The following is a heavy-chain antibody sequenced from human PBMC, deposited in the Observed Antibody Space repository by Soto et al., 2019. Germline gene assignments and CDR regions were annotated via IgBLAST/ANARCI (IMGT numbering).Heavy chain of an antibody. CDR3: ALSYYGLDV. Sequence: GGSLRLSCAASGFRFSDFHMDWVRQAPGKGLEWVGRSRNEANSYTTDYAASVKGRFTISTHDLKNSLFLQMNSLKIEDTAVYYCALSYYGLDVLGQGTTVTVSS. CDR2: SRNEANSYTT. D-gene: IGHD3-10*01. J-gene: IGHJ6*02. CDR1: GFRFSDFH. V-gene: IGHV3-72*01.